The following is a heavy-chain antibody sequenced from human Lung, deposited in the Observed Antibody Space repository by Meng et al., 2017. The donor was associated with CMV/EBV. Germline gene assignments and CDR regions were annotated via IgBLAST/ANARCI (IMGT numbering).Heavy chain of an antibody. V-gene: IGHV3-72*01. Sequence: SCAGSGFILSDHYIDWVRQAPGKGLEWIGRAANKANRYTTEYAASVKGRFTFSRYDSENSLYLQMNSLKSEDTAVYYCTRGHSGIDIYAFDIWGQGT. J-gene: IGHJ3*02. CDR2: AANKANRYTT. D-gene: IGHD1-26*01. CDR1: GFILSDHY. CDR3: TRGHSGIDIYAFDI.